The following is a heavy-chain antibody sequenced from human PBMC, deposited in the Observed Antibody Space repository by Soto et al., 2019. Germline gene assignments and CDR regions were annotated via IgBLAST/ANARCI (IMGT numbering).Heavy chain of an antibody. CDR3: ATDRGVTPSYYFDY. D-gene: IGHD3-10*01. J-gene: IGHJ4*02. CDR1: GYTLTELS. Sequence: VKVSCKVSGYTLTELSMHWVRQAPGKGLEWMGGFDPEDGETIYAQKFQGRVTMTEDISTATAYMELSSLSSEDTAVYYCATDRGVTPSYYFDYWGQGTLVTVSS. V-gene: IGHV1-24*01. CDR2: FDPEDGET.